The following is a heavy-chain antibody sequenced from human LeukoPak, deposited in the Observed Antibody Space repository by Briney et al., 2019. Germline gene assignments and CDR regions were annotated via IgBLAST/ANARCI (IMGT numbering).Heavy chain of an antibody. J-gene: IGHJ4*02. Sequence: ASVKVSCKASGGTFSSYAISWVRQAPGQGLEWMGGIIPIFGTANYAQKFQGRVTITADESTSTAYMELSSLRSEDTAVYYCASHLVGATYYFDYWGQGTLVTVSS. CDR2: IIPIFGTA. CDR1: GGTFSSYA. V-gene: IGHV1-69*13. CDR3: ASHLVGATYYFDY. D-gene: IGHD1-26*01.